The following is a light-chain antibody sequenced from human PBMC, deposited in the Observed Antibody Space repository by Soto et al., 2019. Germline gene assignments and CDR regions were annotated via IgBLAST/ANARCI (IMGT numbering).Light chain of an antibody. J-gene: IGLJ1*01. CDR1: SSDVGGSDY. Sequence: QSALTQSASVSGSPGQSITISCTGTSSDVGGSDYVSWYQQHPDKAPKLMLYHVSNRPSGVSNRFSGSKSGNTASRTISGLQAEDEADYYCSSYTTGDILYVLGTGTQLTVL. CDR3: SSYTTGDILYV. V-gene: IGLV2-14*03. CDR2: HVS.